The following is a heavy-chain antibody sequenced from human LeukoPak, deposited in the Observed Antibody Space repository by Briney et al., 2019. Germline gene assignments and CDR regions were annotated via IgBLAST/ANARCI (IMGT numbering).Heavy chain of an antibody. CDR2: ISGSGGST. CDR1: GFTFSSYA. CDR3: ARDYRYSGRYWGPGSGAFDI. V-gene: IGHV3-23*01. Sequence: PGGSLRLSCAASGFTFSSYAMSWVRQAPGKGLEWVSAISGSGGSTYYADSVKGRFTISRDNSKNTLYLQMNSLRAEDTALYYCARDYRYSGRYWGPGSGAFDIWGQGTMVTVSS. D-gene: IGHD1-26*01. J-gene: IGHJ3*02.